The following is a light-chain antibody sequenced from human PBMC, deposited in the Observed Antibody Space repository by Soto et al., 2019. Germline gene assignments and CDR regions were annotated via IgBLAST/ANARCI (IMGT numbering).Light chain of an antibody. CDR2: GAS. V-gene: IGKV3-20*01. CDR3: HQYDSSPLT. CDR1: QSVSSSY. J-gene: IGKJ4*01. Sequence: EIVLTQSPGTLSLSPGERATLSCRASQSVSSSYLAWYQQKPGQAPRLLIYGASSRATGNPDRFSGSGSRKDFILTISRLEPEDFAVYYCHQYDSSPLTFGGGTKVEIK.